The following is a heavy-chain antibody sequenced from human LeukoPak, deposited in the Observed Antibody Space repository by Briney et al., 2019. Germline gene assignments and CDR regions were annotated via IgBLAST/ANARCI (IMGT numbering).Heavy chain of an antibody. CDR2: IKSKTDGGTT. D-gene: IGHD1-26*01. CDR3: TTDPVGATTYQ. CDR1: GFTFSNAW. V-gene: IGHV3-15*01. Sequence: GGSLRLSCAASGFTFSNAWLSWVRQAPGKGLEWVGRIKSKTDGGTTDYAAPVKGRFTISRDDSKNTLYLQMNSLKTEDTAVYYCTTDPVGATTYQWGQGTLVTVSS. J-gene: IGHJ4*02.